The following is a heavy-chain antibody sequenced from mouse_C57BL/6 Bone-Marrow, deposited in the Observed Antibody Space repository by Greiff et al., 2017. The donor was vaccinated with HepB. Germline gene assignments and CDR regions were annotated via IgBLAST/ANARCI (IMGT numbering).Heavy chain of an antibody. CDR2: ISYDGSN. D-gene: IGHD1-1*01. CDR3: AREISGSTLFDY. Sequence: EVKLMESGPGLVKPSQSLSLTCSVTGYSITSGYYWNWIRQFPGNKLEWMGYISYDGSNNYNPSLKNRISITRDTSKNQFFLKLNSVTTEDTATYYCAREISGSTLFDYWGQGTTLTVSS. V-gene: IGHV3-6*01. J-gene: IGHJ2*01. CDR1: GYSITSGYY.